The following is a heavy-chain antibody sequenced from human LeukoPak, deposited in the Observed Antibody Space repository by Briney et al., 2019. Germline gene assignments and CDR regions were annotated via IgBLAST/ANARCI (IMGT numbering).Heavy chain of an antibody. Sequence: SETLSLTCTVSGGSISSYYWSWIRQPAGKGLEWTGRIYTSGSTNYNPTLKSRVTMSVDTSKNQFSLKLSSVTAADTAVYYCARDRNDYIWGSYYMDVWGKGTTVTVSS. D-gene: IGHD3-16*01. CDR2: IYTSGST. V-gene: IGHV4-4*07. CDR1: GGSISSYY. CDR3: ARDRNDYIWGSYYMDV. J-gene: IGHJ6*03.